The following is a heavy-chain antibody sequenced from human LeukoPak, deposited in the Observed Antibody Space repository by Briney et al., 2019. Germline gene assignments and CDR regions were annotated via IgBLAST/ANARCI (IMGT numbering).Heavy chain of an antibody. V-gene: IGHV3-30*02. CDR3: AKERGGDYAMHFDY. J-gene: IGHJ4*02. D-gene: IGHD2-2*01. Sequence: PGGSLRLSCAASGFTFSSYGMHWVRQAPGKGLEWVAFIRYDGSNKYYADSVKGRFTISRDNSKNTLYLQMNGLRAEDTGVYYCAKERGGDYAMHFDYWGQGTLVTVSS. CDR2: IRYDGSNK. CDR1: GFTFSSYG.